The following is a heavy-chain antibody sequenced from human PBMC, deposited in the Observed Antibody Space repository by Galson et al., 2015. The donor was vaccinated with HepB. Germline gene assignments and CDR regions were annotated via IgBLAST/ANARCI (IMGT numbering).Heavy chain of an antibody. V-gene: IGHV4-59*01. J-gene: IGHJ4*02. CDR2: IYYSGST. D-gene: IGHD6-13*01. CDR3: ARDVSGSSSWYGGFDY. CDR1: GGSISSYY. Sequence: ETLSLTCTVSGGSISSYYWSWIRQPPGKGLEWIGYIYYSGSTNYNPSLKSRVTVSVDTSKNQFSLKLSSVTAADTAVYYCARDVSGSSSWYGGFDYWGQGTLVTVSS.